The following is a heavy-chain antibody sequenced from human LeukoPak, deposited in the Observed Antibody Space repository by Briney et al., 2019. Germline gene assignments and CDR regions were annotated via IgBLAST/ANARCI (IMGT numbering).Heavy chain of an antibody. J-gene: IGHJ6*02. CDR1: GFTFSSYS. Sequence: KSGGSLRLSCAASGFTFSSYSMYWVRQAPGKGLEWVSSISSSSSYIYYADSVKGRFTISRDNAKNSLYLQMNSLRAEDTAVYYCARDRWELLLPYYYYYGMDVWGQGTTVTVSS. CDR2: ISSSSSYI. CDR3: ARDRWELLLPYYYYYGMDV. D-gene: IGHD1-26*01. V-gene: IGHV3-21*01.